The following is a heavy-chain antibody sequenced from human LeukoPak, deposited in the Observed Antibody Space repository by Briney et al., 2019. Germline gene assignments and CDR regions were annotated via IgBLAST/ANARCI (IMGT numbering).Heavy chain of an antibody. D-gene: IGHD3-9*01. J-gene: IGHJ5*02. V-gene: IGHV1-2*02. Sequence: ASVRVSCKASGYTFTGYDINWVRQATGQGLEWMGWMNPNSGGTNYAQKFQGRVTMTRDTSISTAYMELSRLRSDDTAVYYCARESYDILTGYPPHWFDPWGQGTLVTVSS. CDR2: MNPNSGGT. CDR3: ARESYDILTGYPPHWFDP. CDR1: GYTFTGYD.